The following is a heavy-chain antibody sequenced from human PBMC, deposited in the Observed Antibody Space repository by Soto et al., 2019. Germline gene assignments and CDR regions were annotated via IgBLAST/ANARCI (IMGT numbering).Heavy chain of an antibody. J-gene: IGHJ5*02. CDR2: INGGAGDT. CDR1: GYTFTSYA. D-gene: IGHD6-6*01. V-gene: IGHV1-3*01. Sequence: QVQLVQSGAEVRKPGASVKIFCKASGYTFTSYAIHWLRQAPGQRLEWMGWINGGAGDTRYSVNFQGRVTFTRDTAATTVFMDLSSLSSADTAIYYCARSPSRMAAETQLDPWGQGTLVTVSS. CDR3: ARSPSRMAAETQLDP.